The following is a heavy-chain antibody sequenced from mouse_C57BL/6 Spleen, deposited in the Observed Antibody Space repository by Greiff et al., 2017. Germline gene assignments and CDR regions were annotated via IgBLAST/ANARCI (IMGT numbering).Heavy chain of an antibody. CDR2: IRSKSNNYAT. CDR3: VRVGLGAMDY. CDR1: GFSFNTYA. V-gene: IGHV10-1*01. D-gene: IGHD3-3*01. J-gene: IGHJ4*01. Sequence: EVQLVESGGGLVQPKGSLKLSCAASGFSFNTYAMNWVRQAPGKGLEWVARIRSKSNNYATYYADSVKDRFTISRDDSESMLYLQMNNLKTEDTAMYYCVRVGLGAMDYWGQGTSVTVSS.